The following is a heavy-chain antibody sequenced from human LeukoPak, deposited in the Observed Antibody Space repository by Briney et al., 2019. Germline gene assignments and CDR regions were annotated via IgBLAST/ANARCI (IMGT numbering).Heavy chain of an antibody. D-gene: IGHD2-21*01. CDR1: GGSLSSGNFY. V-gene: IGHV4-61*02. CDR2: IHTSGNT. J-gene: IGHJ3*02. CDR3: ARDRGGDSFDI. Sequence: SETLSLTCTVSGGSLSSGNFYWTWIRQPAGNQLEWIGRIHTSGNTNHNPSLWSRVTISPDTSKNQFSLTLNFVTAADTAVYYYARDRGGDSFDIWGQGTTVTVSS.